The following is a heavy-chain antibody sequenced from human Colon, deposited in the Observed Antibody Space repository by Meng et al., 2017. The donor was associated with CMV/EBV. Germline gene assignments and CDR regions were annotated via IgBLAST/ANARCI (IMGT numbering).Heavy chain of an antibody. D-gene: IGHD1-26*01. J-gene: IGHJ4*02. CDR1: GFSLTTSGMR. CDR2: IDWDDDK. CDR3: ARIASGTFHFDY. Sequence: SGPTLVKPTQTLTLTCTFSGFSLTTSGMRVSWIRQPPGKALEWLARIDWDDDKFYSTSLKTRLTISKDTSKNQVVLTMTNMDPVDTATYYCARIASGTFHFDYWGQGTLVTVYS. V-gene: IGHV2-70D*14.